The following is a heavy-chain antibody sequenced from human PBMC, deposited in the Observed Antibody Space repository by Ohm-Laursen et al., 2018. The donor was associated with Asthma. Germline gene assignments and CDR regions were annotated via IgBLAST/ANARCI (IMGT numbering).Heavy chain of an antibody. CDR3: AKDRHRAGYYYGMDV. CDR2: ISGSAGST. CDR1: GFTFSSYG. D-gene: IGHD6-19*01. V-gene: IGHV3-NL1*01. J-gene: IGHJ6*02. Sequence: SLRLSCAASGFTFSSYGMHWVRQAPGKGLEWVSVISGSAGSTYYADSVKGRFTISRDNSKNTLYLQMNSLRAEDTAVYYCAKDRHRAGYYYGMDVWGQGTTVTVSS.